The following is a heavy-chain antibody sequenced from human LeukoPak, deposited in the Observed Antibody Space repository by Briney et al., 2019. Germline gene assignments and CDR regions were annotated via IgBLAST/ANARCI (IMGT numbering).Heavy chain of an antibody. CDR2: IYYSGST. Sequence: SETLSLTCTVSGGSISSSSYYWGWIRRPPGKGLEWIGSIYYSGSTNYNPSLKSRVTISVDTSKNQFSLKLSSVTAADTAVYYCARGRRGDYWGQGTLVTVSS. CDR1: GGSISSSSYY. V-gene: IGHV4-39*07. CDR3: ARGRRGDY. J-gene: IGHJ4*02.